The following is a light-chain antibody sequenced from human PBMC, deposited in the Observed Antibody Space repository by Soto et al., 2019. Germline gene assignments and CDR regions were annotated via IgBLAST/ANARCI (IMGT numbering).Light chain of an antibody. CDR1: QSVSSN. CDR2: AAS. CDR3: QQYNNWPV. Sequence: EIVMTQSPATLSVSPGERATLSCRASQSVSSNLAWYQQKPGQAPRLLIYAASTRATGIPARFSGSGSGTEFTLTISRLQSEDFAVYYCQQYNNWPVFGQGTKVDIK. J-gene: IGKJ1*01. V-gene: IGKV3-15*01.